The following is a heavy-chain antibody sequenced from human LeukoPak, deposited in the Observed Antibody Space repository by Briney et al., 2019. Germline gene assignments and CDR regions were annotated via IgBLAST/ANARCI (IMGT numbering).Heavy chain of an antibody. D-gene: IGHD3-9*01. J-gene: IGHJ4*02. V-gene: IGHV1-8*03. Sequence: GASVKVSCKASGYTFTSYDINWVRQATGQGLEWMGWMNPNSGNTGYAQKFQGRVTITRNTSISTAYMELSSLRSEDTAVYYCARGPYYDILTGYRDPAGYDYWGQGTLVTVSS. CDR1: GYTFTSYD. CDR2: MNPNSGNT. CDR3: ARGPYYDILTGYRDPAGYDY.